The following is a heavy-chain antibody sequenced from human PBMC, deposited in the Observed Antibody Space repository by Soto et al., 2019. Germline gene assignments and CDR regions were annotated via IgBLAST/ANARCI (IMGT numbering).Heavy chain of an antibody. D-gene: IGHD3-10*01. CDR2: ISWNSGSI. Sequence: PGGSLRLSCAASGFTFDDYAMHWVRQAPGKGLEWVSGISWNSGSIGYADSVKGRFTISRDNAKNSLYLQMNSLRAEDTALYYCAKGYYGSGSYGAFDIWGQGTMVTVSS. CDR3: AKGYYGSGSYGAFDI. J-gene: IGHJ3*02. V-gene: IGHV3-9*01. CDR1: GFTFDDYA.